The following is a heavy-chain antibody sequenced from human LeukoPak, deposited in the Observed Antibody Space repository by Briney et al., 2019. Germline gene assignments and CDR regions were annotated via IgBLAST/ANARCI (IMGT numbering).Heavy chain of an antibody. CDR1: GFTFDDCG. Sequence: GGSLRLSCAASGFTFDDCGMSWVRQVPGKGLEWVSGINWNGGSTGYVDSVKGRFSISRDNAKKSLYLQMNSLRVEDTALYYCAKAVAGTLWIDYWGQGALVTVSS. CDR2: INWNGGST. D-gene: IGHD6-19*01. CDR3: AKAVAGTLWIDY. V-gene: IGHV3-20*04. J-gene: IGHJ4*02.